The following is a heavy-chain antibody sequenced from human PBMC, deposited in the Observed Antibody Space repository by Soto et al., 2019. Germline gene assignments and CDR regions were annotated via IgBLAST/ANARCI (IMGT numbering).Heavy chain of an antibody. J-gene: IGHJ4*02. CDR2: IYHTGTT. D-gene: IGHD3-10*02. CDR3: ARTDHVGEFEY. V-gene: IGHV4-38-2*02. Sequence: SETLSLTCTASGNTISSGYYWAWIQQPPGKGLEWLASIYHTGTTYYNPSIESRVTISVDTYKNQFSVNLTPLTAADSALYYFARTDHVGEFEYLGRGTLVTVSS. CDR1: GNTISSGYY.